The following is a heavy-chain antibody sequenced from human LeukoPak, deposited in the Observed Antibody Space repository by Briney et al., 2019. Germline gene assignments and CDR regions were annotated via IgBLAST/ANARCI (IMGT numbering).Heavy chain of an antibody. Sequence: ASVKVSCKASGYTFTGYFLHWVRQAPGQGLEWMGWINPGSGDTKYAQKFQGRVTMTRDTSISTAYMELSRLRSDDTAVYYCSRGVVVAADRTDVWGKGTTVTVSS. V-gene: IGHV1-2*02. J-gene: IGHJ6*04. CDR1: GYTFTGYF. D-gene: IGHD2-15*01. CDR3: SRGVVVAADRTDV. CDR2: INPGSGDT.